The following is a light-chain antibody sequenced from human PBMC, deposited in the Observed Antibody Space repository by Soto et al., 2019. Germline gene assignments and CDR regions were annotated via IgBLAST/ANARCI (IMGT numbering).Light chain of an antibody. V-gene: IGLV2-11*01. CDR2: DVT. J-gene: IGLJ3*02. Sequence: QSALTQPRSVSGSPGQSVTISCTGTSSDVGAYNYVSWYQHHPGKAPKLIINDVTNRPSGVPDRFSGSKSGNTASLTISGLQAEDEADYYCCSYAGSSTGVFGGGTKLTVL. CDR3: CSYAGSSTGV. CDR1: SSDVGAYNY.